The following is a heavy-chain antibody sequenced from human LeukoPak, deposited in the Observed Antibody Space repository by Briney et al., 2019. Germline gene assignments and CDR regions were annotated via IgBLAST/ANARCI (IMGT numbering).Heavy chain of an antibody. D-gene: IGHD2/OR15-2a*01. CDR2: IRSGGENT. V-gene: IGHV3-23*01. CDR3: AILSWDGRGSFY. CDR1: GFTFSTHS. Sequence: PGGSLRLSCAASGFTFSTHSMSWVRQAPGKGLEWVSAIRSGGENTYYADSVRGRFTISRDNSRGTLSLQMNSLRAEDTAVYFCAILSWDGRGSFYWGQGTLVTVSS. J-gene: IGHJ4*02.